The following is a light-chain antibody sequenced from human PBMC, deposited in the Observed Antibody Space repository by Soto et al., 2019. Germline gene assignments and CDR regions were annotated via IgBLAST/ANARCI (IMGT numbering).Light chain of an antibody. J-gene: IGLJ1*01. CDR2: EVS. CDR3: SSYAGSNNLYV. Sequence: QSVLTQPPSASGSPGQSVTISCTGTSSDVGGYNYVSWYQQHPGKAPKLMIYEVSKRPSGVPDRFSGSKSGNTASLTVSGVQAEDEADYYCSSYAGSNNLYVFGTGTKVTVL. V-gene: IGLV2-8*01. CDR1: SSDVGGYNY.